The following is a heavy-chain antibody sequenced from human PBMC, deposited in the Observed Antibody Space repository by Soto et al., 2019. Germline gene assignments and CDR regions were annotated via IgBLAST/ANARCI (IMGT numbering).Heavy chain of an antibody. D-gene: IGHD2-8*01. Sequence: GGSLRLSCAASGFTFSSYAMHWVRQAPGKGLEWVAVISYDGSNKYYAGSVKGRFTISRDNSKNTLYLQMNSLRAEDTAVYYCARGGDIVLMVYEALYYFDYWGQGTLVTVSS. CDR2: ISYDGSNK. CDR3: ARGGDIVLMVYEALYYFDY. J-gene: IGHJ4*02. CDR1: GFTFSSYA. V-gene: IGHV3-30-3*01.